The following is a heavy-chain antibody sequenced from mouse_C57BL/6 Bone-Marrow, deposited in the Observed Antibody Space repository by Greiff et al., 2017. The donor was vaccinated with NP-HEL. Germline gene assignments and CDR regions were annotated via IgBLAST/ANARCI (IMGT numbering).Heavy chain of an antibody. V-gene: IGHV5-15*01. Sequence: EVQLVESGGGLVQPGGSLKLSCAASGFTFSDYGMAWVRQAPRKGPEWVAFISNLAYSIYYADTVTGRFTISRENAKNTLYLEMSSLRSEDTAMYYCASLYYGSPFAYWGQGTLVTVSA. D-gene: IGHD1-1*01. CDR3: ASLYYGSPFAY. CDR1: GFTFSDYG. CDR2: ISNLAYSI. J-gene: IGHJ3*01.